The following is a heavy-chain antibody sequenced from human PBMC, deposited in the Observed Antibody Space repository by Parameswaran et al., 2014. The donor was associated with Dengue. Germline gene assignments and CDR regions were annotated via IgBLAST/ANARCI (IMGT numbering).Heavy chain of an antibody. CDR2: ISYDGSNK. J-gene: IGHJ6*02. CDR3: ARGGYYGSGSYPTRYYYGMDV. V-gene: IGHV3-30-3*01. D-gene: IGHD3-10*01. Sequence: VRQMPGKGLEWVAVISYDGSNKYYADSVKGRFTISRDNSKNTLYLQMNSLRAEDTAVYYCARGGYYGSGSYPTRYYYGMDVWGQGTTVTVSS.